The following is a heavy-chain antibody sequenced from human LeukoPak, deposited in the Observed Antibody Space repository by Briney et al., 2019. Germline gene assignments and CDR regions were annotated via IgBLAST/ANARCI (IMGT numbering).Heavy chain of an antibody. CDR1: GGTFSSYA. CDR2: IIPIFGTA. Sequence: GASVKVSCKASGGTFSSYAISWVRQAPGQGLEWMGGIIPIFGTANYAQKFQGRVTITTDESTSTAYMELSSLRSEDTAVYYCARGLGGMYYYDSSGYSNFDYWGQGTLVTVSS. J-gene: IGHJ4*02. V-gene: IGHV1-69*05. CDR3: ARGLGGMYYYDSSGYSNFDY. D-gene: IGHD3-22*01.